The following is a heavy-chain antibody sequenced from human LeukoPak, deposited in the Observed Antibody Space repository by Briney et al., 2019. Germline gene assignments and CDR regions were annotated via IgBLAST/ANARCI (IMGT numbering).Heavy chain of an antibody. Sequence: PSETLSLTCAVYGGSFSGYYWSWIRQPPGKGLEWIGEINHSGSTNYNPSLKSRVTISVDTSKNQFSLKLSSVTAADTAVYYCARGRGGWYLNWFDPWGQGTLVTVSS. CDR2: INHSGST. V-gene: IGHV4-34*01. CDR1: GGSFSGYY. CDR3: ARGRGGWYLNWFDP. J-gene: IGHJ5*02. D-gene: IGHD6-19*01.